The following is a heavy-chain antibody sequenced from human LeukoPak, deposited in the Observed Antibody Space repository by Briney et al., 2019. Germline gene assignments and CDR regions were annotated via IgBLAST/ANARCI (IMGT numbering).Heavy chain of an antibody. V-gene: IGHV3-7*01. CDR3: ARDGQIVVVPAAIRIDAFDI. CDR2: IKQDGSEK. CDR1: GFTFSSYW. J-gene: IGHJ3*02. Sequence: GGSLRLSCAASGFTFSSYWMSWVRQAPGKGLEWVANIKQDGSEKYYVDSVKGRFTISRDNAKNSLYLQMNSLRAEDTAVYYCARDGQIVVVPAAIRIDAFDIWGQGTMVTVSS. D-gene: IGHD2-2*01.